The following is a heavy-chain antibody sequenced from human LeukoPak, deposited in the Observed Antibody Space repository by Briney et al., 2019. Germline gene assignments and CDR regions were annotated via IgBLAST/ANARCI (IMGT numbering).Heavy chain of an antibody. Sequence: GGSLRLSCAAAGFTSSCYWMSGGRQAPGEGVGWGANIKQDGSEKYYVDSVKGRFITSRDNASNSLYLQMSILRAEDTAVYYCARSDRAAFDIWGQGTMVTVSS. V-gene: IGHV3-7*04. CDR3: ARSDRAAFDI. CDR2: IKQDGSEK. J-gene: IGHJ3*02. CDR1: GFTSSCYW.